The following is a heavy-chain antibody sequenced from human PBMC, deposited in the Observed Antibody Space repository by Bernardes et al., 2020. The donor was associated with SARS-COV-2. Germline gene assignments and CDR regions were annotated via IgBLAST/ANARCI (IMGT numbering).Heavy chain of an antibody. V-gene: IGHV3-30*03. CDR3: ARDVGGTDWRFGFDV. CDR1: VFSLHHHR. CDR2: ISNDGSDR. D-gene: IGHD3-9*01. J-gene: IGHJ3*01. Sequence: SLRLSCAATVFSLHHHRMHLVRPAPGKGLAWVASISNDGSDRYEADSVKGRFTISRDNPKNTLYLQMNRLRAEDTGVYYCARDVGGTDWRFGFDVWGPGTTVHVSS.